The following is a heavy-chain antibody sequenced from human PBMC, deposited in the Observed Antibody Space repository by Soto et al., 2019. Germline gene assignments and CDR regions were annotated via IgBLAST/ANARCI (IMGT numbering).Heavy chain of an antibody. V-gene: IGHV3-30*18. CDR2: ISYDGTNK. J-gene: IGHJ6*02. CDR1: GFTFSTYG. CDR3: AKDLQSYGDYDYYCYGMDV. Sequence: QVQLVESGGGEVQPGRSLTISCAASGFTFSTYGMHWVRQTPGKGLEWVAVISYDGTNKFYSDSVKGRFTISRDNFKNTLTLQMNSLRAVDTAVYSCAKDLQSYGDYDYYCYGMDVWGLGTRVTVSS. D-gene: IGHD4-17*01.